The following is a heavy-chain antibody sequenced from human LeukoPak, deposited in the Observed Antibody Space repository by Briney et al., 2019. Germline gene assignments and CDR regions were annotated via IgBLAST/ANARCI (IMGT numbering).Heavy chain of an antibody. Sequence: GGSLRLSCAASGFTFSSYSMNWVRQAPGKGLGWVSSISSSSSYIYYADSVKGRFTISRDNAKNSLYLQMNSLRAEDTAVYYCARTIAAAGNFFDYWGQGTLVTVSS. J-gene: IGHJ4*02. CDR1: GFTFSSYS. CDR3: ARTIAAAGNFFDY. V-gene: IGHV3-21*01. CDR2: ISSSSSYI. D-gene: IGHD6-13*01.